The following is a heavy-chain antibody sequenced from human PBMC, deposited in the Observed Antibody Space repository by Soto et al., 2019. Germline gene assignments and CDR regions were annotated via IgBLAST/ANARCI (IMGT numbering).Heavy chain of an antibody. Sequence: PGGSLRLSCAASGFIFSSYSMNWVRQAPGKGLKWVSYISSSSTIYYADSVKGRFTISRDNAKNSLYLQMNSLRAEDTAVYYCARAKIVYGDYDSIDYWGQGTLVTVSS. CDR1: GFIFSSYS. J-gene: IGHJ4*02. D-gene: IGHD4-17*01. CDR2: ISSSSTI. CDR3: ARAKIVYGDYDSIDY. V-gene: IGHV3-48*01.